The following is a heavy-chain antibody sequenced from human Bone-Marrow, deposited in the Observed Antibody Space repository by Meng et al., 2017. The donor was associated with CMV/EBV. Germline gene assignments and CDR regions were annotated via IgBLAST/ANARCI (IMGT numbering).Heavy chain of an antibody. V-gene: IGHV1-69*10. Sequence: SVKVSCKASGGTFSSYAISWVRQAPGQGLEWMGRIIPDLGMSNYAQKFQGRVTVTAHKSTTTAYMELRSLRSEDTAVYYCAREPAHDAFDIWGEGTMVTASS. D-gene: IGHD2-2*01. J-gene: IGHJ3*02. CDR1: GGTFSSYA. CDR3: AREPAHDAFDI. CDR2: IIPDLGMS.